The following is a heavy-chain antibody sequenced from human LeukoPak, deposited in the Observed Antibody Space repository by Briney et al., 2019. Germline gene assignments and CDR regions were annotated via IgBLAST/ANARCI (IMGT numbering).Heavy chain of an antibody. V-gene: IGHV3-48*04. CDR2: ISSSSSTI. CDR1: GFTFSSYS. CDR3: ARDTSPKFSDSKSYYDAFDV. D-gene: IGHD3-22*01. Sequence: GGSLRLSCAASGFTFSSYSMNWVRQAPGKGLEWVPYISSSSSTIYYADSVKGRFTISRDNAKNSLYLQMSSLRVEDTAVYYCARDTSPKFSDSKSYYDAFDVWGQGTMVTVSS. J-gene: IGHJ3*01.